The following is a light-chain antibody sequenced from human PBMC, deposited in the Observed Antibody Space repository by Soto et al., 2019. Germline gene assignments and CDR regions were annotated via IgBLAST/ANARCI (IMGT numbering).Light chain of an antibody. J-gene: IGLJ1*01. Sequence: QSVLTQPPSVSGAPGQRVTISCTGNSSNIGAGYDVHWYQQLPVTAPKLLIYGNNNRPSGVPDRFSGSKSGTSASLAITGLQAEDEADYYCQSYDISLSASVFGSGTKVTVL. CDR1: SSNIGAGYD. CDR2: GNN. CDR3: QSYDISLSASV. V-gene: IGLV1-40*01.